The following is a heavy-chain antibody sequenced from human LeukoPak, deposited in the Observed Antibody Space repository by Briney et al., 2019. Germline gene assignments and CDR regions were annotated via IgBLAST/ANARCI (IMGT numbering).Heavy chain of an antibody. CDR3: ASSGAYYDILTGYYGNLFQH. D-gene: IGHD3-9*01. V-gene: IGHV3-7*01. Sequence: GGSLRLSCAASGFTFSSYWMNWVRQAPGKGLEWVANIKQDGSEEYYVDSVKGRFTISRDNAKNSLYLQMNSLRAEDTAVYYCASSGAYYDILTGYYGNLFQHWGQGTLVTVSS. CDR1: GFTFSSYW. CDR2: IKQDGSEE. J-gene: IGHJ1*01.